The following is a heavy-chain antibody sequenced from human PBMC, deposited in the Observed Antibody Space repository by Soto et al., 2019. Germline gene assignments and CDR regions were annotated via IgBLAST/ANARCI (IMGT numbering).Heavy chain of an antibody. Sequence: EASVKVSCKFSGYTLTELSMHWVRQAPGKGLEWMGGSDPEDGETIYAQKFQGRVTMTEDTSTDTAYMELSSLRSEDTAVYYCATDLGNYGAKPFDYWGQGTLVTVSS. CDR3: ATDLGNYGAKPFDY. CDR2: SDPEDGET. J-gene: IGHJ4*02. D-gene: IGHD4-17*01. CDR1: GYTLTELS. V-gene: IGHV1-24*01.